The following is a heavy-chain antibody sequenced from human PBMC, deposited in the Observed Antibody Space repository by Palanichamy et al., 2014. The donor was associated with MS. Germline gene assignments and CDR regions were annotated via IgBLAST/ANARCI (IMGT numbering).Heavy chain of an antibody. CDR2: IYYSGST. J-gene: IGHJ4*02. D-gene: IGHD3-3*01. V-gene: IGHV4-39*01. Sequence: QLQLQESGPGLVKPSETLSLTCTVSGGSISSSSYYWGWIRQPPGKGLEWIGSIYYSGSTYYNPSLKSRVTISVDTSKNQFSLKLSSVTAADTAVYYCARRTYYDFWSGYIIWYYFDYWGQGTLATVSS. CDR3: ARRTYYDFWSGYIIWYYFDY. CDR1: GGSISSSSYY.